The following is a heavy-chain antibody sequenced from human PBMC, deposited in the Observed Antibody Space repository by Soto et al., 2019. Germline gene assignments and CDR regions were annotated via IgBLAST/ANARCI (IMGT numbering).Heavy chain of an antibody. D-gene: IGHD5-12*01. V-gene: IGHV4-31*03. CDR1: GGSISSGGYY. CDR2: IYYSGST. J-gene: IGHJ4*02. Sequence: QVQLQESGPGLVKPSQTLSLTCTVSGGSISSGGYYWSWIRQHPGKGLEWIGYIYYSGSTYYNPSLKSRVTISVDTSKNQFSLKLSSVTAADTAVYYCARGNMNLRVATIALDYWGQGTLVTVSS. CDR3: ARGNMNLRVATIALDY.